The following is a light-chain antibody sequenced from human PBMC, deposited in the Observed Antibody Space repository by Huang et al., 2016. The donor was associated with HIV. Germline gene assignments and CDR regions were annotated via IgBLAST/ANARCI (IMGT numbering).Light chain of an antibody. J-gene: IGKJ1*01. V-gene: IGKV3-15*01. CDR1: QSVSSN. CDR2: GAS. Sequence: EIVMTQSPATLSVSPGERATLSCRASQSVSSNLAWYQQKPGQAPRLLIYGASTRATGIPARCSGSGSGTEFTLTISSLQSEDFALYYCQQYNDWPPAFGQGTKVEIK. CDR3: QQYNDWPPA.